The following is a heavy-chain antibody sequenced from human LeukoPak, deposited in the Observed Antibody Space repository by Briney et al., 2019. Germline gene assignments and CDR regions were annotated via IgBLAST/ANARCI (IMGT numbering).Heavy chain of an antibody. V-gene: IGHV4-59*01. Sequence: PSETLSLTCTVSGGSISSYYWSWIRQPPGKGLEWIGYIYYSGSTNYNPSLKSRVTISVDTSKNQFSLNLSSVTAVDTAVYYCARVRSGYSYGPFDYWGQGTLVTVSS. D-gene: IGHD5-18*01. J-gene: IGHJ4*02. CDR3: ARVRSGYSYGPFDY. CDR1: GGSISSYY. CDR2: IYYSGST.